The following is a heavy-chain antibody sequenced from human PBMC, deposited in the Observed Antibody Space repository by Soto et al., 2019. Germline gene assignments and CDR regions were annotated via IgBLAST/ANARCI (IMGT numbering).Heavy chain of an antibody. CDR3: ARGHSTDCSNGVCSFFYNHEMDV. V-gene: IGHV1-2*04. Sequence: ASVKVSCKASGYSFTDYHIHWVRQAPGQGLEWLGRINPKSGGTSTAQKFQGWVTMTRDRSISTVYMELTRLRSDNTAVYFCARGHSTDCSNGVCSFFYNHEMDVWGQGTTVTVSS. CDR1: GYSFTDYH. D-gene: IGHD2-8*01. J-gene: IGHJ6*02. CDR2: INPKSGGT.